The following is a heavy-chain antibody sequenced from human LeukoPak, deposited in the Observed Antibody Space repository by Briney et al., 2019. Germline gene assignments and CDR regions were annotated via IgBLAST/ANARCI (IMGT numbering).Heavy chain of an antibody. CDR2: ISYDGSNK. V-gene: IGHV3-30*03. CDR3: ATDLCGGDCYSFDL. J-gene: IGHJ2*01. CDR1: GFTFSNYG. D-gene: IGHD2-21*02. Sequence: PGGSLRLSCAASGFTFSNYGMHWVRQAPGKGREWVAVISYDGSNKYYADPVKGRFTISRDNSKNTLYLQMNRLRAEDTAVYYCATDLCGGDCYSFDLWGRGTLVTVSS.